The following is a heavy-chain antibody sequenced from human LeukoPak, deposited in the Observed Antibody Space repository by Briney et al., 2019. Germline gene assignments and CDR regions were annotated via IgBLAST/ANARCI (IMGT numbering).Heavy chain of an antibody. CDR1: GYSISSGYY. Sequence: PSETLSLTCAVCGYSISSGYYWGWIRQPPGKGLEWIGSIYHSGSTYYNPSLKSRVTISVDTSKNQFSLKLSSVTAADTAVYYCARRYYDFWSGYYTFFDYWGQGTLVTVSS. CDR3: ARRYYDFWSGYYTFFDY. V-gene: IGHV4-38-2*01. D-gene: IGHD3-3*01. J-gene: IGHJ4*02. CDR2: IYHSGST.